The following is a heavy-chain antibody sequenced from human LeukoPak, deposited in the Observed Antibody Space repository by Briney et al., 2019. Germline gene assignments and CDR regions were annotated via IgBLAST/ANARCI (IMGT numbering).Heavy chain of an antibody. J-gene: IGHJ4*02. CDR1: GYTFTSYG. CDR3: ARDEATMVRGYFDY. CDR2: ISAYNGNT. D-gene: IGHD3-10*01. Sequence: GASVKVSCKASGYTFTSYGISWVRQAPGQGLEWMGWISAYNGNTNYAQKLQGRVTMTTDTSTSTAYMELRSLRSDDTAVYYCARDEATMVRGYFDYWGQGTLVTVSS. V-gene: IGHV1-18*01.